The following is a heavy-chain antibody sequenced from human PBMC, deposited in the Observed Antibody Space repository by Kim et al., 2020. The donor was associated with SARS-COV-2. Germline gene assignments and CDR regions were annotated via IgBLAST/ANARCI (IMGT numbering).Heavy chain of an antibody. CDR2: IYYSGST. D-gene: IGHD2-2*01. CDR1: GGSVSSGSYY. V-gene: IGHV4-61*01. J-gene: IGHJ6*01. Sequence: SETLSLTCTVSGGSVSSGSYYWSWIRQPPGKGLEWIGYIYYSGSTNYNPSLKSRVTISVDTSKNQFSLKLSSVTAADTAVYYCARESNFYCSRISCYGM. CDR3: ARESNFYCSRISCYGM.